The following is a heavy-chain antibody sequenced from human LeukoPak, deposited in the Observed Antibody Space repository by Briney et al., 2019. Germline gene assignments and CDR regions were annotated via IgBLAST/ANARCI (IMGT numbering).Heavy chain of an antibody. CDR1: GGSISSYY. CDR3: ARDAYYYGSGSYSHYYYGMDV. J-gene: IGHJ6*02. CDR2: IYTSGST. V-gene: IGHV4-4*07. D-gene: IGHD3-10*01. Sequence: SETLSLTCTVSGGSISSYYWSWIRQPAGKGLEWIGRIYTSGSTNYNPSLKSRVTMSVDTSKNQFSLKLSSVTAADTAVYYCARDAYYYGSGSYSHYYYGMDVWGQGTTVIVSS.